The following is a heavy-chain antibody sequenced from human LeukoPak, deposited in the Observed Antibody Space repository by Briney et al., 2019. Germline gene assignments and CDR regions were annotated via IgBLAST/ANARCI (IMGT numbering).Heavy chain of an antibody. Sequence: GESLKISCKGAGYSFTTYWIAWGRPMPGKGLEWMGSIYPCDSNTRYSPSFQGQVTISADKSINPAYLQWSSLKTSDTAMYYCARHAYTNGWFFFDPWGQGNLVTVSS. V-gene: IGHV5-51*01. CDR3: ARHAYTNGWFFFDP. CDR1: GYSFTTYW. J-gene: IGHJ5*02. CDR2: IYPCDSNT. D-gene: IGHD6-19*01.